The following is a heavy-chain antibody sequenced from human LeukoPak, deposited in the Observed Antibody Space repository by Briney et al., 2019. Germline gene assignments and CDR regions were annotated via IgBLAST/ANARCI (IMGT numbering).Heavy chain of an antibody. CDR3: ARDRAVGFGYFDY. CDR2: IIPIFGTA. Sequence: ASVKVSCKASGGTFSSYAISWVRQAPGQGLEWMGGIIPIFGTANYAQKFQGRVTITADESTSTAYMELSSLRSEDTAVYYCARDRAVGFGYFDYWGQGTLATVSS. D-gene: IGHD3-3*01. CDR1: GGTFSSYA. V-gene: IGHV1-69*13. J-gene: IGHJ4*02.